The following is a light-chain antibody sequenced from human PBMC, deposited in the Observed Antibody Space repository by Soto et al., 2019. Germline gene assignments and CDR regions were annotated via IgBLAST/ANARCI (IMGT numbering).Light chain of an antibody. Sequence: DIQLTQSPSSLSASLGDRVTITCRASQDIKKFLAWYQQRPGKVPDLLIYAASTLRSGVPSRFSGNASRTDFRFTISSLQPEEVATYYCQKYDRAPAMFGQGTKVDIK. J-gene: IGKJ1*01. CDR1: QDIKKF. V-gene: IGKV1-27*01. CDR3: QKYDRAPAM. CDR2: AAS.